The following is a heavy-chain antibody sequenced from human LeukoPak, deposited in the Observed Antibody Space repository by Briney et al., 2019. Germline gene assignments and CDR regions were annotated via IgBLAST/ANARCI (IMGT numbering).Heavy chain of an antibody. D-gene: IGHD6-13*01. V-gene: IGHV3-21*01. CDR2: ISSSSSYI. Sequence: GGSLRLSCAASGFTFSSYSMNWVRQAPGKGLEWVSSISSSSSYIYYADSVKGRFTISRDNAKNSLYLQMNSLRAEDTAVYYCARDVAAAEAFDIWGQGTMVTVSS. CDR1: GFTFSSYS. CDR3: ARDVAAAEAFDI. J-gene: IGHJ3*02.